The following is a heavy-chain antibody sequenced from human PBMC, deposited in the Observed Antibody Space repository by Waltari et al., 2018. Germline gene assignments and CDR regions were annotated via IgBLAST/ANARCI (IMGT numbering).Heavy chain of an antibody. J-gene: IGHJ5*02. CDR3: ARVGAYSGPPVRVWFDT. CDR1: GFTLSRYW. CDR2: INQDGGEH. V-gene: IGHV3-7*01. Sequence: EVQLVESGGGLVQRGGSLRLSCAASGFTLSRYWLGWVRQAPGKGLEWVANINQDGGEHYYVDSVKRRFTISRDNAKNSVYLQMNSLGAGDTAVYYCARVGAYSGPPVRVWFDTWGLGTLVTVSS. D-gene: IGHD1-26*01.